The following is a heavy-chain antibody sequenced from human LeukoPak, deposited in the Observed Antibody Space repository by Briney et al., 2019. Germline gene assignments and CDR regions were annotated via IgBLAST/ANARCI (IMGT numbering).Heavy chain of an antibody. Sequence: SETLSLTCTVSGGSISSYYWSWIRQPPGKGLEWIGYIYYSGSTNYNPSLKSRVTISVDTSKNQLSLKLSSVTAADTAVYYCANYGSGGGFDYWGQGTLVTVSS. D-gene: IGHD3-10*01. CDR1: GGSISSYY. CDR2: IYYSGST. J-gene: IGHJ4*02. CDR3: ANYGSGGGFDY. V-gene: IGHV4-59*01.